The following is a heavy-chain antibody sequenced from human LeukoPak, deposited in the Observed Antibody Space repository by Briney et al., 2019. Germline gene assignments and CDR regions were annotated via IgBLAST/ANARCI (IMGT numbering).Heavy chain of an antibody. CDR3: ARGFASSWYYFDY. D-gene: IGHD6-13*01. Sequence: SETQSLTCTVSGGSISNFYWSWIRQSPGERLEWMGYIYNSGSTNYNPSLKSRVTISVDTSKNQFSLKLSFVTAADTAMYYCARGFASSWYYFDYWGQGTLVTVSS. CDR2: IYNSGST. CDR1: GGSISNFY. J-gene: IGHJ4*02. V-gene: IGHV4-59*01.